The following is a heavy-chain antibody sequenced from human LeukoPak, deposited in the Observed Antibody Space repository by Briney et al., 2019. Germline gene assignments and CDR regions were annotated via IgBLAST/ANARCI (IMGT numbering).Heavy chain of an antibody. CDR1: GFTFSSYG. V-gene: IGHV3-23*01. Sequence: GGSLRLSCAASGFTFSSYGMGWVRQAPGKGLEWVSSISGGGETTYYADSVKGRFPISRDNSKNTLYLQMNSLRAEDTAVYYCATGMQWLASFDYWGQGTLVTVSS. D-gene: IGHD6-19*01. J-gene: IGHJ4*02. CDR3: ATGMQWLASFDY. CDR2: ISGGGETT.